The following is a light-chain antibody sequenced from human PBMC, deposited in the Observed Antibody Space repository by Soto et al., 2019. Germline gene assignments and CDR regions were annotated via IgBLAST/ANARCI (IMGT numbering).Light chain of an antibody. J-gene: IGLJ2*01. CDR1: SSDVGGYDY. V-gene: IGLV2-8*01. CDR3: ASHAGSNTLV. CDR2: EVA. Sequence: QSALTQPPSASGSPGQSVTISCTGSSSDVGGYDYVSWYQQHPDKAPKILIYEVAKRPSGVPHRFSGAKSGNTASLTVSGLLAEDEADYYCASHAGSNTLVFGGGTKVTVL.